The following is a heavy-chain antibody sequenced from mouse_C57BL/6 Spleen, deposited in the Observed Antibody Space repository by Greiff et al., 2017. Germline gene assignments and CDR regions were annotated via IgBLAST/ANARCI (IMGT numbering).Heavy chain of an antibody. CDR1: GYTFTSYW. Sequence: QVQLKQPGAELVRPGSSVKLSCKASGYTFTSYWMHWVKQRPIQGLEWIGNIDPSDSETHYYQKFKDKATLTVDKSSSTAYMRRSSLTSEDAAVYYYARDEYDDDLAYWGQGTLVTVSA. D-gene: IGHD2-4*01. J-gene: IGHJ3*01. CDR3: ARDEYDDDLAY. CDR2: IDPSDSET. V-gene: IGHV1-52*01.